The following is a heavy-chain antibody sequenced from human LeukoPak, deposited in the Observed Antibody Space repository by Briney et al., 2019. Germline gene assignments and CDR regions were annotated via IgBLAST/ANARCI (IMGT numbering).Heavy chain of an antibody. CDR1: GYTFTGYY. CDR3: SRGSGSLVATDQAFDY. CDR2: INPNSGGT. J-gene: IGHJ4*02. V-gene: IGHV1-2*02. Sequence: ASVKVSCKASGYTFTGYYMHWVRQAPGQGLEWMGWINPNSGGTNYAQKFQGRVTMTRDTSISTAYMELSRLRSDDTAVYYCSRGSGSLVATDQAFDYWGQGTLVTVSS. D-gene: IGHD1-26*01.